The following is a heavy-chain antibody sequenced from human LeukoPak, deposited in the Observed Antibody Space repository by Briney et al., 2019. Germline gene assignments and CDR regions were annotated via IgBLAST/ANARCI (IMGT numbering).Heavy chain of an antibody. Sequence: ASVKVSCKASGDTFSSYAISWVRQAPGQGLEWMGGIIPIFGTANYAQKFQGRVTITADESTGTAYMELSSLRSEDTAVYYCARGRMAGTYVFDYWGQGTLVTVSS. CDR1: GDTFSSYA. V-gene: IGHV1-69*13. D-gene: IGHD6-19*01. CDR3: ARGRMAGTYVFDY. J-gene: IGHJ4*02. CDR2: IIPIFGTA.